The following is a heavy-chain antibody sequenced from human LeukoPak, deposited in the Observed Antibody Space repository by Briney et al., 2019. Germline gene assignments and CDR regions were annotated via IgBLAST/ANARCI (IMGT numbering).Heavy chain of an antibody. CDR2: ISYDGNNQ. CDR1: GFTFSSHG. J-gene: IGHJ4*02. D-gene: IGHD3-22*01. Sequence: GGSLRLSCAASGFTFSSHGMHWVRQGPGKGLEWVGVISYDGNNQYTADSVKGRFTISRDNSKNTLYLHMNSLIPEDTAFYYCAKDRFYHDSNGYSNWGQGTLVTVSS. V-gene: IGHV3-30*18. CDR3: AKDRFYHDSNGYSN.